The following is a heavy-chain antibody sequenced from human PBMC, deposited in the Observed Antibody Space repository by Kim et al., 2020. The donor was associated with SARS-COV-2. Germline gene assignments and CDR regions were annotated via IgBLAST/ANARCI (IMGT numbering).Heavy chain of an antibody. CDR1: GGSISSSNW. CDR2: IYHSGST. CDR3: ARDYGSGKIPFDY. J-gene: IGHJ4*02. V-gene: IGHV4-4*02. D-gene: IGHD3-10*01. Sequence: SETLSLTCAVSGGSISSSNWWSWVRQPPGKGLEWIGEIYHSGSTNYNPSLKSRVTISVDKSKNQFSLKLSSVTAADTAVYYCARDYGSGKIPFDYWGQGTLVTVSS.